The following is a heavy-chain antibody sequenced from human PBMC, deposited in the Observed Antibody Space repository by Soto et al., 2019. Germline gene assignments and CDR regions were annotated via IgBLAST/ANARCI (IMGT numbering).Heavy chain of an antibody. CDR3: ARDGSGSSHTKPYYYYYGMDV. CDR2: IWYDGSNK. Sequence: QVQLVESGGGVVQPGRSLRLSCAASGFTFSSYGMHWVRQAPGKGLEWVAVIWYDGSNKYYADSVKGRFTISRDNSKNTLYLQMNSLRAEDTAVYYCARDGSGSSHTKPYYYYYGMDVWGQGTTVTVSS. D-gene: IGHD3-10*01. V-gene: IGHV3-33*01. J-gene: IGHJ6*02. CDR1: GFTFSSYG.